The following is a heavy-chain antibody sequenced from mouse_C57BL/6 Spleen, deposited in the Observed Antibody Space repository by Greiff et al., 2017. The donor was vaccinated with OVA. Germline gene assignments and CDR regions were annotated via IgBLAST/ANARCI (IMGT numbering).Heavy chain of an antibody. CDR2: ISYDGSN. J-gene: IGHJ3*01. Sequence: EVKLQESGPGLVKPSQSLSLTCSVTGYSITSGYYWNWIRQFPGNKLEWMGYISYDGSNNYNPSLKNRISITRDTSKNQFFLKLKSVTTEDTATYYCARGGDSAWFAYWGQGTLVTVSA. CDR3: ARGGDSAWFAY. V-gene: IGHV3-6*01. D-gene: IGHD3-1*01. CDR1: GYSITSGYY.